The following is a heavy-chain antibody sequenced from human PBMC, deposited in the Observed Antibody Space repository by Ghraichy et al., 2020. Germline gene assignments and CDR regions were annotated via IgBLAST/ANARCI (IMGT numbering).Heavy chain of an antibody. J-gene: IGHJ6*03. CDR1: GYSISSGYY. D-gene: IGHD3-9*01. V-gene: IGHV4-38-2*02. Sequence: SETLSLTCTVSGYSISSGYYWGWIRQPPGKGLEWIGSIYHSGSTYYNPSLKSRVTISVDTSKNQFSLKLSSVTAADTAVYYCARAGYDILTGYGYYYYYYMDVWGKGTTVTVSS. CDR2: IYHSGST. CDR3: ARAGYDILTGYGYYYYYYMDV.